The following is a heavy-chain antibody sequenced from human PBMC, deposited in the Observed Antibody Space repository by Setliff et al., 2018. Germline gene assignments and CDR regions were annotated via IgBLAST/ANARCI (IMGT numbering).Heavy chain of an antibody. V-gene: IGHV3-7*01. CDR1: GFTFSSYW. J-gene: IGHJ4*02. CDR3: ASPFNIYTAYY. Sequence: GGSLRLSCAASGFTFSSYWMSWVRQAPGKGLEWVANIKQDGSEKYYVDSVKGRFTISRDNAKNSLYLQMNSLRVEDTAIYYCASPFNIYTAYYWGQGTLVTVSS. D-gene: IGHD2-2*02. CDR2: IKQDGSEK.